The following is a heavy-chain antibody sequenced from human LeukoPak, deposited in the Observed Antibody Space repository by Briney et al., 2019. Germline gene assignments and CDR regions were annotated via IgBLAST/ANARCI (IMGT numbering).Heavy chain of an antibody. J-gene: IGHJ3*02. Sequence: SETLSLTCAVSGGSISSGGYSWSWIRQPPGKGLEWIGYIYYSGSTYYNPSLKSRVTISVDTSKNQFSLKLSSVTAADTAVYYCARDRSGDSSGYFAFDIWGQGTMVTVSS. CDR1: GGSISSGGYS. CDR2: IYYSGST. D-gene: IGHD3-22*01. V-gene: IGHV4-30-4*07. CDR3: ARDRSGDSSGYFAFDI.